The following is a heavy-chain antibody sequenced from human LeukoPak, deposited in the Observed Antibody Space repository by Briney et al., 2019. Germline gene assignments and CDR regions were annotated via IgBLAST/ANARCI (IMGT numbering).Heavy chain of an antibody. D-gene: IGHD5-12*01. CDR3: ARGGYSGYYYYYYGMDV. CDR1: GYTFTSYG. Sequence: ASVKVSCKASGYTFTSYGISWVRQAPGQGLEWMGWVNPNSGNTGYAQKFQGRVTMTRNTSISTAYMELSSLRSEDTAVYYCARGGYSGYYYYYYGMDVWGQGTTVTVSS. CDR2: VNPNSGNT. J-gene: IGHJ6*02. V-gene: IGHV1-8*02.